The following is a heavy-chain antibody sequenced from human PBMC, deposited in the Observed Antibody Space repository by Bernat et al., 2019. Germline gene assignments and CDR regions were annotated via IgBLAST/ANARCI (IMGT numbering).Heavy chain of an antibody. CDR2: IKSKSSGGTA. CDR3: TTGSSGGEDY. Sequence: EVQLVESGGALVKPGGSLRLSCATSGFIFSNFWLSWVCQVPGKGLEWVGRIKSKSSGGTAEYGASVKGRFTISRDDSKNTLYLQMNSLKIEDTAVYYCTTGSSGGEDYWGQGTLVTVSS. CDR1: GFIFSNFW. V-gene: IGHV3-15*02. J-gene: IGHJ4*02. D-gene: IGHD3-16*01.